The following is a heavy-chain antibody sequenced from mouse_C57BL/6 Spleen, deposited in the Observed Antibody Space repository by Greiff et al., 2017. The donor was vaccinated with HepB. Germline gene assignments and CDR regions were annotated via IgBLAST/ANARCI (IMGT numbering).Heavy chain of an antibody. J-gene: IGHJ2*01. CDR3: ATDVNTTVGANPYYFDY. D-gene: IGHD1-1*01. CDR2: IDPCDGYT. CDR1: GYTFTSYW. V-gene: IGHV1-50*01. Sequence: QVQLQQPGAELVKPGASVKLSCKASGYTFTSYWMHWVKQRPGQGLEWIGEIDPCDGYTKYNQKFKDKATLTVDTSSSTAYMQLSSLTYEDSAVYYCATDVNTTVGANPYYFDYWGQGTTLTVSS.